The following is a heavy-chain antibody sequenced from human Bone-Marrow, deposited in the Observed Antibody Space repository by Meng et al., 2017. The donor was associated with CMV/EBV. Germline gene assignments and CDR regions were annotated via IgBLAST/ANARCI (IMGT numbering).Heavy chain of an antibody. V-gene: IGHV3-48*03. CDR2: ISSSGSTI. D-gene: IGHD3-10*01. J-gene: IGHJ5*02. Sequence: GESLKISCAASGFTFSSYEMNWVRQAPGKGLEWVSYISSSGSTIYYADSVKGRFTISRDNAKNSLYLQMNSLRAEDTAVYYCARERYYGSGSYSCWFDPWGQGTLVTVSS. CDR1: GFTFSSYE. CDR3: ARERYYGSGSYSCWFDP.